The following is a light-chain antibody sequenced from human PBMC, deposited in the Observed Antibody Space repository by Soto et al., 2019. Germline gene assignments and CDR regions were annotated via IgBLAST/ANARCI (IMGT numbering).Light chain of an antibody. Sequence: QSALTQPASVSGSPGQSITISCTGTSSDVAGYNYVSWYQQYPGKVPKLVIYEVNNRPSGVSYRFSGSKSGNTASLTISGLQAEDEADYYCSSYTGINTQVFGGGTQLTVL. V-gene: IGLV2-14*01. CDR3: SSYTGINTQV. J-gene: IGLJ3*02. CDR2: EVN. CDR1: SSDVAGYNY.